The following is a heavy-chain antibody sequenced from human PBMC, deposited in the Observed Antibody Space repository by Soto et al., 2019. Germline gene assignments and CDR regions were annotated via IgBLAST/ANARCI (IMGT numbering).Heavy chain of an antibody. CDR2: IIPILGIA. D-gene: IGHD3-10*01. V-gene: IGHV1-69*08. CDR3: ARESFGFGEPHRGMDV. CDR1: GGTFSSYT. J-gene: IGHJ6*02. Sequence: QVQLVQSGAEVKKPGSSVKVSCKASGGTFSSYTISWVRQAPGQGLEWMGRIIPILGIANYAQKFQGRVTITADKSTSTAYMELSSLRSEDTAVYYCARESFGFGEPHRGMDVWGQGTTVTVSS.